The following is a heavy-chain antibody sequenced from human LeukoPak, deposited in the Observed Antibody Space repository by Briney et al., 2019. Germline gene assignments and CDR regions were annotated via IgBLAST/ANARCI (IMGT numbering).Heavy chain of an antibody. CDR1: GFTFSSYW. Sequence: GGSLRLSCAASGFTFSSYWMSWVRQAPGKGLEWVANIKQDGSEKYYVDSVKGRFTISRDNAKNSLYLQMNSLRAEDTAVYYCARDFSIVVVPAAVDYWGQGTLVTVSS. D-gene: IGHD2-2*01. CDR3: ARDFSIVVVPAAVDY. CDR2: IKQDGSEK. J-gene: IGHJ4*02. V-gene: IGHV3-7*01.